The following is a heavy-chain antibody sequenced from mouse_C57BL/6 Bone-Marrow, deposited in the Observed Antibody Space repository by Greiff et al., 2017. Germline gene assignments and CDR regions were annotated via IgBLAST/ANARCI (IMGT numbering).Heavy chain of an antibody. CDR1: GYTFTDYE. Sequence: VQLVESGAELVRPGASVTLSCKASGYTFTDYEMHWVKQTPVHGLEWIGAIDPETGGTAYNQKFKGKAILTADKSSSTAYMELRSLTSEDSAVYYCTRGITTVVAGDYWGQGTTLTVSS. J-gene: IGHJ2*01. CDR3: TRGITTVVAGDY. CDR2: IDPETGGT. V-gene: IGHV1-15*01. D-gene: IGHD1-1*01.